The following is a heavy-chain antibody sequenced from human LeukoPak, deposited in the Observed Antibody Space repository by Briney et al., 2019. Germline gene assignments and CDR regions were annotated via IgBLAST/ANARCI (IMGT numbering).Heavy chain of an antibody. CDR2: INPNSGGT. J-gene: IGHJ4*02. D-gene: IGHD3-3*01. Sequence: ASVKVSCKASGYTFTGYYMHWVRQALGQGLEWMGWINPNSGGTNYAQKFQGRVTMTRDTSISTAYMELSRLRSDDTAVYYCARVHTRITIFGVVRQPFDYWGQGTLVTVSS. V-gene: IGHV1-2*02. CDR3: ARVHTRITIFGVVRQPFDY. CDR1: GYTFTGYY.